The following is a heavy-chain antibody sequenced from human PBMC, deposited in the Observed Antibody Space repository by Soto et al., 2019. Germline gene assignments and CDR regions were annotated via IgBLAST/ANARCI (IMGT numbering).Heavy chain of an antibody. CDR1: GFTFSSYS. J-gene: IGHJ6*02. CDR3: ARLGGYGDYYYYGMDV. V-gene: IGHV3-21*01. CDR2: ISSSSSYI. D-gene: IGHD4-17*01. Sequence: GGSLRLSCAASGFTFSSYSMNWVRQAPGKGLEWVSSISSSSSYIYYADSVKGRFTISRDNAKNSLYLQMNSLRAEDTAVYYCARLGGYGDYYYYGMDVWGQGTTVTVSS.